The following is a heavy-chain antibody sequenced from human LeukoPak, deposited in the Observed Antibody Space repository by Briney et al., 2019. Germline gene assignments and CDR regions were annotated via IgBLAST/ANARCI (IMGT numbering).Heavy chain of an antibody. CDR3: ASSPHYCSSTSCYRGGFDY. V-gene: IGHV4-39*07. J-gene: IGHJ4*02. CDR2: IYYSGST. CDR1: GGSISSSSYY. Sequence: SETLSLTCTVSGGSISSSSYYWGWIRQPPGKGLKWIGSIYYSGSTYYNPSLKSRVTISVDTSKNQFSLKLSSVTAADTAVYYCASSPHYCSSTSCYRGGFDYWGQGTLVTVSS. D-gene: IGHD2-2*02.